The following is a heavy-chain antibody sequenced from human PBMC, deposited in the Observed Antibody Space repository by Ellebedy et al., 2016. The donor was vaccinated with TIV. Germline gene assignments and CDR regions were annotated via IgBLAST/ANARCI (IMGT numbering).Heavy chain of an antibody. Sequence: GESLKISCAASGFTVSGKFMNWVRQAPGKGLEWVSVIYSGGNTYYADSVKGRVTISRDNSKNTLYLEVNSLRLEDTAVYYCAKDGGITLRGKGAFDFWGRGTNVTVS. J-gene: IGHJ3*01. D-gene: IGHD1-14*01. CDR2: IYSGGNT. V-gene: IGHV3-53*01. CDR1: GFTVSGKF. CDR3: AKDGGITLRGKGAFDF.